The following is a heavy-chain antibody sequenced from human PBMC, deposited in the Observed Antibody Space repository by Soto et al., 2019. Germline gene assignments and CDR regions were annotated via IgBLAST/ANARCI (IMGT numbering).Heavy chain of an antibody. Sequence: QLHLQESGPGLVKPSETLSLTCIVSGGSISDSDGYYWAWIRQAPGKGLLWVGNVHYSGNPWYHPSLKSRVTISVDTSKNQFSLRLSSVTAADTAVYYCARHPSSGCHQFWSQGTLVTVSS. V-gene: IGHV4-39*01. CDR3: ARHPSSGCHQF. J-gene: IGHJ4*02. D-gene: IGHD3-22*01. CDR1: GGSISDSDGYY. CDR2: VHYSGNP.